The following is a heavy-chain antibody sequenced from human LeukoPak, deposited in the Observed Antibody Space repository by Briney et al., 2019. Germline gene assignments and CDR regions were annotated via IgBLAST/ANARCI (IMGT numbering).Heavy chain of an antibody. J-gene: IGHJ4*02. CDR2: ITSDSTII. CDR1: GFTFSSYE. V-gene: IGHV3-48*02. D-gene: IGHD6-13*01. CDR3: ARSGAAAGTIPFDY. Sequence: GGSLRLSCAASGFTFSSYEMNWVRQAPGKGLEWVSFITSDSTIIYYADSVKGRFTISRDNARNSLYLQMNSLRDEDTAVYYCARSGAAAGTIPFDYWGQGTLVTVSS.